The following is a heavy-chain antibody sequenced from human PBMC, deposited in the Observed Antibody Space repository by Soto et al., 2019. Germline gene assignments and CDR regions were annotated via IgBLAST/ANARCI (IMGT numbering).Heavy chain of an antibody. V-gene: IGHV3-23*01. CDR1: GSTFSSYD. CDR2: LSGSGGRT. Sequence: EVQLLESGGGLVQPGGSLRLSCVASGSTFSSYDMSWIRQAPGKGLEWISGLSGSGGRTTFADSVKGRFTISRDNSKNTLYLEMNSLRVEDTAVYYCAKDSGYDSTDWGQGTLVTVSS. CDR3: AKDSGYDSTD. D-gene: IGHD3-22*01. J-gene: IGHJ4*02.